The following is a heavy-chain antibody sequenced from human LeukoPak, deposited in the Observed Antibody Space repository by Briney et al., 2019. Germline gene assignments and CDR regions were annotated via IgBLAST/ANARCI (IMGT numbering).Heavy chain of an antibody. CDR1: GFTFSSYD. D-gene: IGHD5-24*01. CDR3: AKGWQMATIMTYVDY. Sequence: GGSLRLSCAASGFTFSSYDMHWVRQAPGKGLEWVAVISYDGSNKYYADSVKGRFTISRDNSKNTLYLQMNSLRAEDTAVYYCAKGWQMATIMTYVDYWGQGTLVTVSS. V-gene: IGHV3-30*18. J-gene: IGHJ4*02. CDR2: ISYDGSNK.